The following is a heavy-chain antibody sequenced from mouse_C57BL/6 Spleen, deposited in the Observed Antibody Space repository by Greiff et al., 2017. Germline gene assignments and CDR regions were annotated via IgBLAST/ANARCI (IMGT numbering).Heavy chain of an antibody. D-gene: IGHD2-1*01. CDR2: IYPGDGDT. CDR1: GYAFSSSW. Sequence: VQLQQSGPELVKPGASVKISCKASGYAFSSSWMNWVKQRPGKGLEGIGRIYPGDGDTNYNGKFKGKATLTADKSSSTAYMQLSSLTSEDSAVYFCARLDYGNYGDAMDYWGQGTSVTVSS. V-gene: IGHV1-82*01. J-gene: IGHJ4*01. CDR3: ARLDYGNYGDAMDY.